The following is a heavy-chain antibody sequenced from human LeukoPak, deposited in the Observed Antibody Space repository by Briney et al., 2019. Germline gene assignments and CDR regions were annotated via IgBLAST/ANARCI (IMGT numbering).Heavy chain of an antibody. D-gene: IGHD1-26*01. CDR3: ARAQLGTPTDC. J-gene: IGHJ4*02. CDR1: GFPLTTYA. Sequence: GGSLRLPCAASGFPLTTYAMYWVRQARGKGVVWVSRLTADGSSTIYADSVMGRLTVSRDIAKNTLYLEMNSLRAEDTAVYYCARAQLGTPTDCWGQGTLVTVSS. V-gene: IGHV3-74*01. CDR2: LTADGSST.